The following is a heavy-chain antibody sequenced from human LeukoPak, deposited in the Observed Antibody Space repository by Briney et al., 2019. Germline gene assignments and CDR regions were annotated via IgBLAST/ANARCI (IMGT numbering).Heavy chain of an antibody. J-gene: IGHJ4*02. V-gene: IGHV3-53*01. CDR3: ARVPGGGDFYFDY. Sequence: GGSLRLSCAASGFTVSSNYMSWVRQAPGKGLEWVSVIYSGGSTYYADSVRGRFTISRDNSKNTLYLQMNSLRAEDTAVYYCARVPGGGDFYFDYWGQGTLVTVSS. D-gene: IGHD2-21*02. CDR1: GFTVSSNY. CDR2: IYSGGST.